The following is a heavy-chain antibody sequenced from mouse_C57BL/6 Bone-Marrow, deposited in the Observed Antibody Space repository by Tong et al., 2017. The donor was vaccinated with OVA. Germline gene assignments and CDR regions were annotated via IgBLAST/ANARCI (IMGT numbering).Heavy chain of an antibody. CDR2: IWSGGST. D-gene: IGHD2-12*01. CDR1: GFSLTSYG. V-gene: IGHV2-2*02. CDR3: ARKTSLRFDY. J-gene: IGHJ2*01. Sequence: VQLKQSGPGLVQPSLSLSITCAVSGFSLTSYGVHWVRQSPGKGLEWLGVIWSGGSTDYNAAFISRLSISKDNSKSKGFLKRNRLQAKDTAIYYCARKTSLRFDYWSQVTTLTVSS.